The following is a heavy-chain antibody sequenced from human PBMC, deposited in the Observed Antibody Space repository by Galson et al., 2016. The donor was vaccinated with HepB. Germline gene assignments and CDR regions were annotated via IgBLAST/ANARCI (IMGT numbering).Heavy chain of an antibody. CDR2: ISGRSSYI. Sequence: SLRLSCAASGFAFSSYSMNWVRQAPGKGLEWVSFISGRSSYIYYADSVEGRFTVSRANAKNSLYLQMNSLRAEDTAVYYCARVSPVDYYYYMDVWGRGTTVTVS. J-gene: IGHJ6*03. CDR1: GFAFSSYS. CDR3: ARVSPVDYYYYMDV. V-gene: IGHV3-21*01.